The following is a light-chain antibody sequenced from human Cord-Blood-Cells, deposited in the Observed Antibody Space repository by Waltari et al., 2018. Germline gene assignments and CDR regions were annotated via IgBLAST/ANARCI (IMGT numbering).Light chain of an antibody. CDR3: QQRSNWPWT. CDR2: DAS. J-gene: IGKJ1*01. Sequence: EIVLTQSPATLSLSPGERATLSCRASQSVSSYLAWYQQKPGQAPRLLIYDASNRATGIPARFSGSVSGTDFTLTISSLEPEEFAVYYFQQRSNWPWTCGQGTKVEIK. CDR1: QSVSSY. V-gene: IGKV3-11*01.